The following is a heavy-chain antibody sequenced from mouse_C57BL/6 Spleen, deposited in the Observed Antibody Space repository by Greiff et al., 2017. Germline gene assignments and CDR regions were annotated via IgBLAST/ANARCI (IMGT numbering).Heavy chain of an antibody. D-gene: IGHD2-14*01. Sequence: QVQLQQPGAELVMPGASVKLSCKASGYTFTSYWMHWVKQRPGRGLEWIGEIDPSDSYTNYNQKFKGKSTLTVDKTSSTAYMQLSSLTSEDSAVYYCARRDYRGFAYWGQGTLVTVSA. V-gene: IGHV1-69*01. CDR2: IDPSDSYT. CDR3: ARRDYRGFAY. CDR1: GYTFTSYW. J-gene: IGHJ3*01.